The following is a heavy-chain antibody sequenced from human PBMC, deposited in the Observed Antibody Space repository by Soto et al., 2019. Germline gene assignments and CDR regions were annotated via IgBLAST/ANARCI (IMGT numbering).Heavy chain of an antibody. J-gene: IGHJ4*02. CDR2: ISYDGSNK. CDR1: GFTFSSYA. D-gene: IGHD6-19*01. Sequence: QVQLVESGGGVVQPGRSLRLSCADSGFTFSSYAMHWVRHAPGKGLEWVAVISYDGSNKYYADSVKGRFTISRDNSKNTLYLQMNSLRAEDTAVYYCARMGSRRAVAGTEFWGQGTLVTVSS. CDR3: ARMGSRRAVAGTEF. V-gene: IGHV3-30-3*01.